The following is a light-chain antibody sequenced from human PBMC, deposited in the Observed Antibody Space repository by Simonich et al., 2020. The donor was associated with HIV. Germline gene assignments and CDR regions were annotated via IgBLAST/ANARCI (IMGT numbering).Light chain of an antibody. CDR3: LQHNSYPYT. J-gene: IGKJ2*01. V-gene: IGKV1-13*02. CDR2: DAS. Sequence: AIQLTQSPSSLSASVGDRVTITCRASQGISSALAWYQQKPGKAPKLLIYDASSFESWVPSRFSGSGSGTEFTLTISSLQPEDFATYYCLQHNSYPYTFGQGTKLEIK. CDR1: QGISSA.